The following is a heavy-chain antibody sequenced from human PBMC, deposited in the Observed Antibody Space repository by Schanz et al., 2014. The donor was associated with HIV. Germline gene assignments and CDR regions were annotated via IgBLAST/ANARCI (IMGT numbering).Heavy chain of an antibody. J-gene: IGHJ4*02. CDR3: AKMARSVAANTNFDY. CDR1: GFTFSNFA. Sequence: DVQLVESGGGLVKPGGSLRLSCAASGFTFSNFAMSWVRQAPGKGLEWVSSISGSGVSTFYAGSVKGRFAISRDKSKNTLYLQMNSLRVEDTAVYYCAKMARSVAANTNFDYWGQGTLVTVSS. CDR2: ISGSGVST. D-gene: IGHD6-19*01. V-gene: IGHV3-23*04.